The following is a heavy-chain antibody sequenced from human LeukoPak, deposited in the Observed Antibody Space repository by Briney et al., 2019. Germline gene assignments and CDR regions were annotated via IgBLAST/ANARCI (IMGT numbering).Heavy chain of an antibody. CDR2: IYYSGST. V-gene: IGHV4-59*01. CDR1: GGSISSYY. Sequence: PSETLSLTCTVSGGSISSYYWSWIRQPPGKGLEWIGYIYYSGSTNYNPSLKSRVTISVDTSKNQFSLKLSSVTAADTAVYYCARPRKRGPYYFDYWGQGTLVTVSS. CDR3: ARPRKRGPYYFDY. D-gene: IGHD3-16*01. J-gene: IGHJ4*02.